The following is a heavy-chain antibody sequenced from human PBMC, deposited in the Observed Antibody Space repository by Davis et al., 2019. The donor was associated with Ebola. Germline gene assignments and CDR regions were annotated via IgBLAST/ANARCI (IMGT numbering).Heavy chain of an antibody. CDR3: TTPGGQDSGYDVFDI. Sequence: ASVKVSCKASGYSFLNYAITWVRQAPGQGLEWMGSINPFTGNTNYAQNIQGRVTVSTDTSSRTAYIELRTLKSDDTAVYYCTTPGGQDSGYDVFDIWGQGTMVTVSS. CDR1: GYSFLNYA. CDR2: INPFTGNT. D-gene: IGHD5-12*01. J-gene: IGHJ3*02. V-gene: IGHV1-18*04.